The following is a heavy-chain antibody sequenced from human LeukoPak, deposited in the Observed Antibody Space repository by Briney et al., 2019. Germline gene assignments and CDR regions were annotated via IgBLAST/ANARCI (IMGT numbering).Heavy chain of an antibody. J-gene: IGHJ3*02. CDR3: ARDHVRFIRRRNNVFDI. Sequence: SETLSLTCTVSGGSISSSSYYWGWIRPPPGKGLEWIGSIYYSGSTYYNPSLKSRVTISVDTAKNQLSLKLSSVTAADTAVYYCARDHVRFIRRRNNVFDIWGQGTMVTVSS. CDR2: IYYSGST. CDR1: GGSISSSSYY. D-gene: IGHD1-14*01. V-gene: IGHV4-39*07.